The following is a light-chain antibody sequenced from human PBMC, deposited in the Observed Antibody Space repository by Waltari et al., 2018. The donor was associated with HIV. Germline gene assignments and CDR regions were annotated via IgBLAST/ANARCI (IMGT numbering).Light chain of an antibody. CDR1: SSNIGNNY. Sequence: QSVLTQPPSISAAPGQKVTISCSGSSSNIGNNYVSWYQQLPGTAPKVLIYENNKRPAGIPDRFSGSKSGTSATLGITGLQTGDEADDYCGTWDSSLSAVFGGGTKLTVL. J-gene: IGLJ2*01. CDR3: GTWDSSLSAV. V-gene: IGLV1-51*01. CDR2: ENN.